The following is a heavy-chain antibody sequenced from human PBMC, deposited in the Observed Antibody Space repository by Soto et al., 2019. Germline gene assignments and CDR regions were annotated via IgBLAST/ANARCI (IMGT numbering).Heavy chain of an antibody. Sequence: QVQLQESGPGLVEPSQTLSLTCTVSGGSISGGGYYWSWIRQHPGKGLEWIGYIYYSGTTYYNPSLKSRLTISVDKSKTKFSLQLSSVTAAATAVYYCARAWTATAGWANWFDLWGQGTLVTVSS. V-gene: IGHV4-31*03. CDR3: ARAWTATAGWANWFDL. CDR1: GGSISGGGYY. CDR2: IYYSGTT. J-gene: IGHJ5*02. D-gene: IGHD6-13*01.